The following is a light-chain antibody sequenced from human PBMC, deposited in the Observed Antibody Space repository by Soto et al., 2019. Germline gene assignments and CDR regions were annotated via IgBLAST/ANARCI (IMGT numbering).Light chain of an antibody. V-gene: IGKV1-39*01. Sequence: DIQVTQSPSSLSASVGDRVTITCRASQSIRTYVNWYQQRPGKPPKLLIHTASTLQTGVPLRFSGSGSGTDFTLSISSLQPEDFATYYCQKTYSTLNRLGQGTKLEIK. CDR2: TAS. CDR3: QKTYSTLNR. J-gene: IGKJ2*03. CDR1: QSIRTY.